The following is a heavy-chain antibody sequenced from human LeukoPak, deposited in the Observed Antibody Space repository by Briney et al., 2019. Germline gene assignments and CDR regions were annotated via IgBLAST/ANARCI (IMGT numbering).Heavy chain of an antibody. CDR3: ARSLGFYDSSGAYYFDY. CDR2: ISSRSTYI. V-gene: IGHV3-21*01. D-gene: IGHD3-22*01. CDR1: GFTFNTHS. J-gene: IGHJ4*02. Sequence: GGSLRLSCAASGFTFNTHSMNWVRQAPGKGLEWVSSISSRSTYIYYADSVMGRFTISRDNAKNSLYLQMNSLRAEDTAVYYCARSLGFYDSSGAYYFDYWGQGTLVTVSS.